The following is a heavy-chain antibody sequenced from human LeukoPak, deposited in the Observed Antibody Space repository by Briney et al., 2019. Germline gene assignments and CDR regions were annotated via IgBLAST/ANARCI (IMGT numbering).Heavy chain of an antibody. CDR1: GGSISDNYY. Sequence: SQTLSLTCTVSGGSISDNYYWIWIRQPAGKGLEWIGRINTSGSSSYNPSLKSRVTMSVDTSKNQFSLKLSSVTAADTAIYYCARVIRRGFGEIFIDYRGQGTLVTVSS. V-gene: IGHV4-61*02. CDR3: ARVIRRGFGEIFIDY. CDR2: INTSGSS. D-gene: IGHD3-10*01. J-gene: IGHJ4*02.